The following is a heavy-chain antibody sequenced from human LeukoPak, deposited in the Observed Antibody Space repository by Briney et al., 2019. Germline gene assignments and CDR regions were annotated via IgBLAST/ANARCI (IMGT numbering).Heavy chain of an antibody. CDR1: GYTFTGYY. D-gene: IGHD3-10*01. Sequence: GASVKVSCKASGYTFTGYYMRWVRQAPGQGLEWMGIINPRGGSTSYAQKFQGRVTMTRDTSTSTVYMELSSLRSEDTAVYYCARVGFRSTMVRGVMGYFDYWGQGTLVTVSS. J-gene: IGHJ4*02. V-gene: IGHV1-46*01. CDR2: INPRGGST. CDR3: ARVGFRSTMVRGVMGYFDY.